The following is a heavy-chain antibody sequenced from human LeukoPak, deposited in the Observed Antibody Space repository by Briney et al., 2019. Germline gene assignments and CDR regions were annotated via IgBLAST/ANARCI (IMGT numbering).Heavy chain of an antibody. J-gene: IGHJ4*02. CDR2: INPDSGGS. CDR3: ARDMTGGIWARATSFDH. D-gene: IGHD1-14*01. CDR1: GYTFSAFY. V-gene: IGHV1-2*02. Sequence: GAPVKVSCTTSGYTFSAFYMHWVRQAPGQGPEWMGWINPDSGGSEYGQKFQGRVTFTSDTSSTTIYMEVRSLKSDDTAVYYCARDMTGGIWARATSFDHWGQGTLVTVSS.